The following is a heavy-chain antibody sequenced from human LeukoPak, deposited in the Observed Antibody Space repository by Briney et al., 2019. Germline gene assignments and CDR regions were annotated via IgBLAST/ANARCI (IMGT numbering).Heavy chain of an antibody. J-gene: IGHJ6*03. V-gene: IGHV5-51*01. CDR2: INPGDSDT. CDR3: ARQSHYYYYMDV. CDR1: GYIFTSYW. Sequence: GESLKISCKGSGYIFTSYWIGWVRQMPGKGLEWMGIINPGDSDTRYSPSFQGQVTISADKSISTAYPQWSSLKASDTAMYYCARQSHYYYYMDVWGKGTTVTISS.